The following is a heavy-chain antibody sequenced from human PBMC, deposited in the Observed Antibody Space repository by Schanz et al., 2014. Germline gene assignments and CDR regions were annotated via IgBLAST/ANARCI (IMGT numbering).Heavy chain of an antibody. Sequence: QVQLVQSGAEVKKPGASVRVSCKASEYSFTSYSMHWVRQAPGQRLEWMGWINTGSGDTKYSQNLQGRVTMTTDTSTSTVYMELRSLRSDDTAVYYCARSAGRDFWSGYYTRFDYWGQGTLVTVSS. CDR1: EYSFTSYS. CDR2: INTGSGDT. J-gene: IGHJ4*02. D-gene: IGHD3-3*01. V-gene: IGHV1-3*04. CDR3: ARSAGRDFWSGYYTRFDY.